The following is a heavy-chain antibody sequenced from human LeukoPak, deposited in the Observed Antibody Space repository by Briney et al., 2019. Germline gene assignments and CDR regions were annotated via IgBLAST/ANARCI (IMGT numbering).Heavy chain of an antibody. J-gene: IGHJ6*03. Sequence: NPSETLSLTCTVSGGSISSYYWSWIRQPPGKGLEWIGYIYTSWSTNYNPSLKSRVTISVDTSKNQFSLKLSSVTAADTAVYYCARQGYDFWSGYYTEGGYYYYMDVWGKGTTVTVSS. CDR1: GGSISSYY. CDR3: ARQGYDFWSGYYTEGGYYYYMDV. D-gene: IGHD3-3*01. V-gene: IGHV4-4*09. CDR2: IYTSWST.